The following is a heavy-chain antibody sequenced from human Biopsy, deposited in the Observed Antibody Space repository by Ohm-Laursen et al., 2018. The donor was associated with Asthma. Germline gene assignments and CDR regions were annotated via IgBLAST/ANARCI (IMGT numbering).Heavy chain of an antibody. CDR3: ARGGYCSGVTCFPFDR. D-gene: IGHD6-19*01. CDR1: GFSFSDYY. V-gene: IGHV3-11*01. CDR2: ISSRGSNL. Sequence: SLRLSCAASGFSFSDYYMMWIRQAPGKGLEWVAYISSRGSNLYYADSVKGRFTISRDNPKKSVYLQLDSLRVEDTAVYFCARGGYCSGVTCFPFDRWGQGTRVSVSS. J-gene: IGHJ4*02.